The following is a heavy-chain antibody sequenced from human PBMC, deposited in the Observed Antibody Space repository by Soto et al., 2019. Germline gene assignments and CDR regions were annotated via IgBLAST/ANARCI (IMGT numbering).Heavy chain of an antibody. Sequence: GASVKVSCKASGYTFTSYGISWVRQAPGQGLEWMGWISAYNGNTNYAQKLQGRVTMTTDTSTSTAYMELRSLRSDDTAVYYCARVEDIVVVPAAISPWGRDYSNYHVWFDPWGQGTLVTVSS. CDR3: ARVEDIVVVPAAISPWGRDYSNYHVWFDP. CDR2: ISAYNGNT. J-gene: IGHJ5*02. V-gene: IGHV1-18*01. D-gene: IGHD2-2*01. CDR1: GYTFTSYG.